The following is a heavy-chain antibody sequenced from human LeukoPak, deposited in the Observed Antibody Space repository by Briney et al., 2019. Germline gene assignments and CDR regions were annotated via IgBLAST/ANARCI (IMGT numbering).Heavy chain of an antibody. CDR2: ISYDGSNK. J-gene: IGHJ4*02. CDR1: GFTFSSYA. D-gene: IGHD2-2*01. V-gene: IGHV3-30*04. Sequence: PGGSLRLSCAASGFTFSSYAMHWVRQAPGKGLEWVAVISYDGSNKYYADSVKGRFTISRDNSKNTLYLQMNSLRAEDTAVYYCARKGYQLLPYSPSFDYWGQGTLVTVSS. CDR3: ARKGYQLLPYSPSFDY.